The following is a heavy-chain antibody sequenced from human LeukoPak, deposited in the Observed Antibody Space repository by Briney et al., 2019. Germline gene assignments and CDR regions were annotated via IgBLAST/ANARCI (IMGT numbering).Heavy chain of an antibody. CDR3: ARTGVARWELQPFDY. V-gene: IGHV4-34*01. Sequence: SETLSLTCTVYGGSFSGYYWTWIRQPPGKGPEWIGEINHSGSTNYNPSLKSRVTISVDTSKNQFSLKLSSVTAADTAVYYCARTGVARWELQPFDYWGQGTLVIVSS. J-gene: IGHJ4*02. CDR2: INHSGST. CDR1: GGSFSGYY. D-gene: IGHD1-26*01.